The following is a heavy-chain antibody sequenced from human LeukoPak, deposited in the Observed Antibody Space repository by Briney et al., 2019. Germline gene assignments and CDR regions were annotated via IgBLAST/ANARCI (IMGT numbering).Heavy chain of an antibody. D-gene: IGHD1-26*01. CDR3: ATDPHLVGAIDAFDI. J-gene: IGHJ3*02. CDR1: GGTFSSYA. V-gene: IGHV1-69*05. CDR2: IIPIFGTA. Sequence: GASVKASCKASGGTFSSYAISWVRQAPGQGLEWMGGIIPIFGTANYAQKFQGRVTITTDESTSTAYMELSSLRSEDTAVYYCATDPHLVGAIDAFDIWGQGTMVTVSS.